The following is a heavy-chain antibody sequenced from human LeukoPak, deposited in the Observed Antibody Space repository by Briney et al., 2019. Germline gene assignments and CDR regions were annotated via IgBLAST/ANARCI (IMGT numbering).Heavy chain of an antibody. D-gene: IGHD5-24*01. J-gene: IGHJ4*02. V-gene: IGHV6-1*01. CDR1: GDSVSSNIAA. CDR2: TYYRSKWYN. CDR3: ARVGGADGYNNYFDY. Sequence: SQTLSLTCAISGDSVSSNIAAWNWIRQSPSRGPEWLGRTYYRSKWYNDYAVSVKSRITINPDTSKNQFSLQLNSVTPEDTAVYYCARVGGADGYNNYFDYWGQGTLVTVSS.